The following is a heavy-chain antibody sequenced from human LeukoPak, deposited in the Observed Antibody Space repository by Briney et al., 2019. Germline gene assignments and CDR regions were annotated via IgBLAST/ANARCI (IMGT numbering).Heavy chain of an antibody. D-gene: IGHD5-18*01. Sequence: GPSVKVSCKASGYSFTSYGISWVRQAPGQGLEWMGWISAYNGNTNYAQKLQDRVTMTTDTSTSTGYMELRSLTSDDTAVYYCARSRGGYSYGYGEDWGQGTLVTVSS. CDR3: ARSRGGYSYGYGED. CDR1: GYSFTSYG. CDR2: ISAYNGNT. V-gene: IGHV1-18*01. J-gene: IGHJ4*02.